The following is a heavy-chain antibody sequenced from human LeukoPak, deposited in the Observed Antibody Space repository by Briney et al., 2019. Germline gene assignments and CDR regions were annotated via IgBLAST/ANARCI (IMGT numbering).Heavy chain of an antibody. CDR1: GGSISSYY. V-gene: IGHV4-59*01. D-gene: IGHD2-15*01. J-gene: IGHJ5*02. Sequence: SETLSLTCTVSGGSISSYYWSWIRQPPGKGLEWIGYIYYSGSTNYNPSLKSRVTISVDTSKNQFSLKLSSVTAADTAVYYCARLRKRAGSVPGYNWFDPWGQGTLVTVSS. CDR2: IYYSGST. CDR3: ARLRKRAGSVPGYNWFDP.